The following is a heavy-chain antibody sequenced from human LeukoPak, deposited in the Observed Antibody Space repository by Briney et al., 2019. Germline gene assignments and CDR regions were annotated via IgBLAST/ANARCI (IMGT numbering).Heavy chain of an antibody. V-gene: IGHV3-21*01. J-gene: IGHJ3*02. CDR3: ARLGRGDSGGYYYDAFDI. Sequence: PGGSLRLSCAASRFTFSSYSMNWVRQAPGKGLEWVSSISSSSSYIYYADSVKGRFTISRDNAKNSLYLQMNSLRAEDTAVYYCARLGRGDSGGYYYDAFDIWGQGTMVTVSS. CDR1: RFTFSSYS. D-gene: IGHD3-22*01. CDR2: ISSSSSYI.